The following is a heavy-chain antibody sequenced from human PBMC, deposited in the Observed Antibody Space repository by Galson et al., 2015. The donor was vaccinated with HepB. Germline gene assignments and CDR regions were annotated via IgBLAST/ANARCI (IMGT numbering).Heavy chain of an antibody. CDR2: IRSKANTYAT. D-gene: IGHD6-6*01. V-gene: IGHV3-73*01. CDR3: TRQDGDYFYYYMDV. Sequence: SLRLSCAASGFTFSGSAMHWVRQASGKGLEWVGRIRSKANTYATTYTASVKGRFTISRDDSKNTAYLQMNSLKTEDTAVYYCTRQDGDYFYYYMDVWSKGTTVTVSS. J-gene: IGHJ6*03. CDR1: GFTFSGSA.